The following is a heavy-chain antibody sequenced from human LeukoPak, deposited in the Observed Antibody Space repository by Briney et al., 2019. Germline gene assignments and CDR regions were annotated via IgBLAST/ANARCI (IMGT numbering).Heavy chain of an antibody. CDR3: ARDRGTGTNPWSR. D-gene: IGHD1-7*01. CDR2: ISGRGGST. Sequence: PGGSLRLSCAASGFTFSTYGMSWVRQAPGKGLEWVSGISGRGGSTHYADSVKGRFTISRDNSKNTVYLQMNSLRAEDTAVYYCARDRGTGTNPWSRWGQGTLVTVSS. J-gene: IGHJ4*02. CDR1: GFTFSTYG. V-gene: IGHV3-23*01.